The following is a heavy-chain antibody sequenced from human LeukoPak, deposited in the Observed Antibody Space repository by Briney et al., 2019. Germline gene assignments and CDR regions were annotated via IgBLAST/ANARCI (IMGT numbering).Heavy chain of an antibody. CDR2: INPNSGGT. J-gene: IGHJ4*02. Sequence: ASVKVSCKASGYTFTGYYMHWVRQAPGQGLEWMGWINPNSGGTNYAQKFQGRVTMTRDTSISTAYMELSRLRSDDTAVYYCARAVYYYGSGSYQRHWGQGTLVTVSS. V-gene: IGHV1-2*02. CDR1: GYTFTGYY. D-gene: IGHD3-10*01. CDR3: ARAVYYYGSGSYQRH.